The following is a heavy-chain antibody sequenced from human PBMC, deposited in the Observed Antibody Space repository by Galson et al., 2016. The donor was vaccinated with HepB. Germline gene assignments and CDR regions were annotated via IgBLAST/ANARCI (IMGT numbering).Heavy chain of an antibody. Sequence: SLRLSCAASGFPFSTYGMSWVRQAPGKGLEWVSGISRSGDSTYYAESMRGRFTISRDNSKNMLYLQMSSLHQGPIGLPPGTLLQEHLWG. CDR3: TLLQEHL. CDR1: GFPFSTYG. J-gene: IGHJ6*01. CDR2: ISRSGDST. V-gene: IGHV3-23*01.